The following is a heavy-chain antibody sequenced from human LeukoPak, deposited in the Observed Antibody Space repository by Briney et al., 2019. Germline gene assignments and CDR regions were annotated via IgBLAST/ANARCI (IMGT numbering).Heavy chain of an antibody. J-gene: IGHJ4*02. Sequence: GGSLRLSCAASGFTFSDYYMSWVRQAPGKGLEWVSYISRTGTFTNYADSVKGRFTISRNNAENSLYLQMNSLRAEDTAVYFCVRVGLDYGDYVDYWARDPWSPSPQ. CDR2: ISRTGTFT. V-gene: IGHV3-11*05. D-gene: IGHD4-17*01. CDR3: VRVGLDYGDYVDY. CDR1: GFTFSDYY.